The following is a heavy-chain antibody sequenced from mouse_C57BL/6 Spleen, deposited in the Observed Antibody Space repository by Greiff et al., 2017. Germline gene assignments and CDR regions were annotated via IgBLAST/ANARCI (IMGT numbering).Heavy chain of an antibody. CDR3: ARGDYDLSYWYFDV. D-gene: IGHD2-4*01. CDR2: IDPSDSET. V-gene: IGHV1-52*01. CDR1: GYTFTSYW. J-gene: IGHJ1*03. Sequence: QVQLQQSGAELVRPGSSVKLSCKASGYTFTSYWMHWVKQRPIQGLEWIGNIDPSDSETHYNQKFKDKATLTVDKSSSTAYMQLSSLTSEDSAVYYCARGDYDLSYWYFDVWGTGTTVTVSS.